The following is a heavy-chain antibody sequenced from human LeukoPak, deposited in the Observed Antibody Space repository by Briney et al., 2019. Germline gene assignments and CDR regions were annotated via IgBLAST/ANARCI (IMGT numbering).Heavy chain of an antibody. V-gene: IGHV4-34*01. D-gene: IGHD6-13*01. CDR2: INHSGST. Sequence: PSETLSLTCAVYGGPFSGYYWSWIRQPPGKGLEWIGEINHSGSTNYNPSLKSRVTISVDTSKNQFSLKLSSVTAADTAVYYCARVRRYSSSWYWYYYYYMDVWGKGTTVTVSS. CDR3: ARVRRYSSSWYWYYYYYMDV. CDR1: GGPFSGYY. J-gene: IGHJ6*03.